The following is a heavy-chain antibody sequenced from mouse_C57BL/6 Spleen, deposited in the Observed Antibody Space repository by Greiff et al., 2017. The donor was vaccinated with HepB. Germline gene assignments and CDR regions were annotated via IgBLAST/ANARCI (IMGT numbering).Heavy chain of an antibody. CDR3: ARDYYGSRGDAMDY. Sequence: DVQLVESGGGLVKPGGSLKLSCAASGFTFSDYGMHWVRQAPEKGLEWVAYISSGSSTIYYADTVKGRFTISRDNAKNTLFLQMTSLRSEDTAMYYCARDYYGSRGDAMDYWGQGTSVTVSS. V-gene: IGHV5-17*01. CDR1: GFTFSDYG. J-gene: IGHJ4*01. D-gene: IGHD1-1*01. CDR2: ISSGSSTI.